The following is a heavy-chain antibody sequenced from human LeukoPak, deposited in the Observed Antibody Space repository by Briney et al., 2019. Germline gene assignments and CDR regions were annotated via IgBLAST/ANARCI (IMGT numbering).Heavy chain of an antibody. CDR2: ISYDGSNK. J-gene: IGHJ4*02. D-gene: IGHD5/OR15-5a*01. CDR3: AKGLYAIDY. Sequence: GRSLRLSCTASGFTFSSYGMHWVRQAPGKGLEWVAVISYDGSNKYCADSVKGRFTISRDNSKNTLYLQMNSLRAEDTAVYYCAKGLYAIDYWGQGTLVTVSS. V-gene: IGHV3-30*18. CDR1: GFTFSSYG.